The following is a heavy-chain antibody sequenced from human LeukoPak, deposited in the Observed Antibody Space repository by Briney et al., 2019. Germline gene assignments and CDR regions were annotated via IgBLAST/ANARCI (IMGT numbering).Heavy chain of an antibody. CDR3: VGGSFWDYYFDY. V-gene: IGHV3-23*01. CDR2: ISGSGGST. Sequence: QSGGSLRLSCAASGFTFSSYAMSWVRQAPGKGLEWVSAISGSGGSTYYADSVKGRFTISRDNSKNTLYLQMNSLRAEDTAVYYCVGGSFWDYYFDYWGQGTLVTVSS. D-gene: IGHD1-26*01. J-gene: IGHJ4*02. CDR1: GFTFSSYA.